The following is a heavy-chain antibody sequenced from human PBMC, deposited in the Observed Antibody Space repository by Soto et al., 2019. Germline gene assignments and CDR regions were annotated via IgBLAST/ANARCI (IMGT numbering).Heavy chain of an antibody. J-gene: IGHJ4*02. D-gene: IGHD5-12*01. V-gene: IGHV3-64D*06. CDR3: VKSRGGNNFDFFD. Sequence: PGGSLRLSGSASGVTFSSYTMPWVRQAPGKGLDYVSGIRGNGDSPFYADSVKGRFTISRDNSKNALYLLMSSLSADDTAVYYCVKSRGGNNFDFFDWGQGALVTVSS. CDR1: GVTFSSYT. CDR2: IRGNGDSP.